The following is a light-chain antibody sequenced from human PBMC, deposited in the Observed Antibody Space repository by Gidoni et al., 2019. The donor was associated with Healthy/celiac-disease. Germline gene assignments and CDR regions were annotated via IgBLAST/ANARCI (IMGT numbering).Light chain of an antibody. V-gene: IGKV1-8*01. CDR2: AAS. CDR3: QQYYSYPLT. CDR1: QGISSY. Sequence: AIRMAQSPSSFSASTGDRVTITCRPSQGISSYLAWYQQKPGKAPNLLIYAASTLPSGVPSRFSGSGSGTDFTLTISCLQSEDFATYYCQQYYSYPLTFGGGTKVEIK. J-gene: IGKJ4*01.